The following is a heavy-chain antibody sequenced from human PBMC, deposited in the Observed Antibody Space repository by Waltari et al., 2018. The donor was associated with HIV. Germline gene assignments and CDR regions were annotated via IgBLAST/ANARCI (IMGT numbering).Heavy chain of an antibody. D-gene: IGHD1-26*01. CDR1: GFTFSKSW. J-gene: IGHJ4*02. Sequence: EVQLVETGGALVQPGGSLSVSFVASGFTFSKSWMSLVRRAPGKGLEWVANIKQDGNEKNYLDSVKGRFTISRDNAKNSLYLQMNNLRDEDSATYYCARAYSGTYRIGDYWGQGTLVTVSS. V-gene: IGHV3-7*01. CDR3: ARAYSGTYRIGDY. CDR2: IKQDGNEK.